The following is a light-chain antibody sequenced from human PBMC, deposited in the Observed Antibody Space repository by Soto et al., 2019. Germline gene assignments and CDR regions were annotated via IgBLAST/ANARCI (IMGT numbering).Light chain of an antibody. J-gene: IGLJ2*01. V-gene: IGLV6-57*04. CDR3: ATWDGSLPGEV. CDR2: EDN. CDR1: SGSIASNF. Sequence: NFMLTQPHSVSESPGKTVTISCTRSSGSIASNFVQWYQQRPGSAPTTVIYEDNQRPSGVPDRFSGSKSGTSGTLDITGLQTGDEADYYCATWDGSLPGEVFGGGTKLTVL.